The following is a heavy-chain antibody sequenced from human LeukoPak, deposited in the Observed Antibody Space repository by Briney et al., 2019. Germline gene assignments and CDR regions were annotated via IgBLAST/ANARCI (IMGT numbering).Heavy chain of an antibody. CDR2: ISGSGDST. J-gene: IGHJ1*01. D-gene: IGHD3-10*01. V-gene: IGHV3-23*01. Sequence: GGSLRLSCAASGFTFSSYGMYWVRQAPGKGLEWVSAISGSGDSTYYADSVKGRFTTSRDNSKNTLYLQMNSLRADDTAVYYCAKDQGYYGSGSYKEYFQHWGQGTLVTVSS. CDR1: GFTFSSYG. CDR3: AKDQGYYGSGSYKEYFQH.